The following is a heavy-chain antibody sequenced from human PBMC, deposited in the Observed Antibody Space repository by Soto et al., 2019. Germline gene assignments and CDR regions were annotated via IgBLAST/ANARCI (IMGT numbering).Heavy chain of an antibody. V-gene: IGHV4-39*01. D-gene: IGHD3-22*01. CDR1: GGSISSSSYY. CDR2: IYYSGST. J-gene: IGHJ6*02. Sequence: QLQLQESGPGLVKPSETLSLTCTVSGGSISSSSYYWGWIRQPLGQGLEWIGRIYYSGSTYYNPSLKSRVNISVDTTKNQSSLKLSSVTAADTAVYYCSRTDYYYSSGGGMYVWGQGTTVTFSS. CDR3: SRTDYYYSSGGGMYV.